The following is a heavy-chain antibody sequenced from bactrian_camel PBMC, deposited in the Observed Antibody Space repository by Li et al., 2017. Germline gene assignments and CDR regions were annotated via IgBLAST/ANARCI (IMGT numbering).Heavy chain of an antibody. J-gene: IGHJ4*01. CDR1: GITEGTNC. V-gene: IGHV3S1*01. CDR2: IMILGATT. D-gene: IGHD3*01. Sequence: VQLVESGGGSVQAGGSLSLSCEVSGITEGTNCIGWFRQAPGKEREGVAAIMILGATTYYADSVKGRFTISRDNAKNTLYLQLNSLKTEDTAMYYCAKGFGGPTAVSSPGTQVTVS.